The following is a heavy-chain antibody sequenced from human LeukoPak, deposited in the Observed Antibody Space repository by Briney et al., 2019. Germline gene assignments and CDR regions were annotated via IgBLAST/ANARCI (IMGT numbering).Heavy chain of an antibody. V-gene: IGHV3-30*18. CDR3: AKGASSGGRLLRAFDI. J-gene: IGHJ3*02. Sequence: GGSLRLSCAASRFTFSSYGMHWVRQAPGKGLEWVAVISYDGGNKYYTDSVKGRFTISRDNSKNTLYLQMNSLRAEDTAVYYCAKGASSGGRLLRAFDIWGQGTMVTVSS. CDR2: ISYDGGNK. D-gene: IGHD2-15*01. CDR1: RFTFSSYG.